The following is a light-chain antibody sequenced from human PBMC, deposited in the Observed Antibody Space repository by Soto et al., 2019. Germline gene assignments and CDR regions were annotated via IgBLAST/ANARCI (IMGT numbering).Light chain of an antibody. CDR3: QQPPNWPLT. J-gene: IGKJ4*01. Sequence: EIVLTQSPATLSLSPGERATLSCRASQSISSHLAWYQQKPGQAPRLLMYDVSNRATDIPARFSGSGSGTDFTLTISSLEAEDFAVYYCQQPPNWPLTFGGGTKVEIK. CDR1: QSISSH. V-gene: IGKV3-11*01. CDR2: DVS.